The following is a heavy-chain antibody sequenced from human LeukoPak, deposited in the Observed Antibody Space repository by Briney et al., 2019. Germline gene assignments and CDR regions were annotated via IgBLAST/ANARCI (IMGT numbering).Heavy chain of an antibody. J-gene: IGHJ3*02. CDR2: IYPDYSET. V-gene: IGHV5-51*01. CDR1: GYSFTNYW. CDR3: ARHTDGNDSDAFDI. Sequence: KVSCKGFGYSFTNYWIGWVRQMPGKGLEWMGIIYPDYSETTYSPSFPGQVTMSVDKSINTAYLQWNSLRAPDTAMYYCARHTDGNDSDAFDIWGQGTMVAVSS. D-gene: IGHD2-8*02.